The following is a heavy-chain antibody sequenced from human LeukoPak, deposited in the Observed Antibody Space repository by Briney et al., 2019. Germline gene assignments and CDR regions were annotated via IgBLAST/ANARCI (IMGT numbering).Heavy chain of an antibody. CDR3: APSFLGYSYGSDAFDI. Sequence: SGPTLVNPTQTLTLTCTFSGFWLGTRGGGVGWIRQPPGKALEWLSLIYWDDDKSYSPSLESRLTITKDTSDSEGDRTVNNIDPVHPATYYCAPSFLGYSYGSDAFDIWGQGTMVTVSS. CDR1: GFWLGTRGGG. V-gene: IGHV2-5*02. CDR2: IYWDDDK. D-gene: IGHD5-18*01. J-gene: IGHJ3*02.